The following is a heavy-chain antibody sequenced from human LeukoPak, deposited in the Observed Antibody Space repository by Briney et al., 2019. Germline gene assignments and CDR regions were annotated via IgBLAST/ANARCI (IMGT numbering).Heavy chain of an antibody. CDR2: IYYSGST. D-gene: IGHD5-18*01. CDR3: ARNLRGYSYGSTGMDV. Sequence: SETLSLTCTVSGGSISSYYWSWIRQPPGKGLEWIGYIYYSGSTNYNPSLKSRVTISVDTSKNQFSLKLSSVTAADTAVYYCARNLRGYSYGSTGMDVWGQRTTVTVSS. J-gene: IGHJ6*02. CDR1: GGSISSYY. V-gene: IGHV4-59*01.